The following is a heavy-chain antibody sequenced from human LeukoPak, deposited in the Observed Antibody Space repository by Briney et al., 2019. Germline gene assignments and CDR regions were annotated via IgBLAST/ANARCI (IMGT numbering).Heavy chain of an antibody. CDR2: TYYRFKWYN. D-gene: IGHD6-19*01. V-gene: IGHV6-1*01. J-gene: IGHJ4*02. Sequence: SQTLSLTCAISGDSVSSNSAAWNWIRQSPSRGLEWLGRTYYRFKWYNDYAVSVKSRITINPDTSKNQFSPQLNSVTPEDTAVYYCAREPVAGSAGVSYYFDYWGQGTLVTVSS. CDR3: AREPVAGSAGVSYYFDY. CDR1: GDSVSSNSAA.